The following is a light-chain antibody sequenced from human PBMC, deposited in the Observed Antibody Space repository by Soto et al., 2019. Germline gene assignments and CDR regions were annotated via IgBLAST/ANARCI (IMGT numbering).Light chain of an antibody. V-gene: IGKV3-20*01. CDR1: QTISSGY. CDR3: QQYGSSSYT. Sequence: EFVLTQSPGTLSLSPGERATLSCRASQTISSGYLAWYQQKPGQAPRLLIYGVSTRATGIPDRFSGSGSGTDSTLTISRLEPEDFAVYYCQQYGSSSYTFGQGTKLEIK. J-gene: IGKJ2*01. CDR2: GVS.